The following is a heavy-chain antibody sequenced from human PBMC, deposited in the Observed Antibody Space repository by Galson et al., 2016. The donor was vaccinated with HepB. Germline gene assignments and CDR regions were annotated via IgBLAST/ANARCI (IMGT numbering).Heavy chain of an antibody. CDR3: AKTYYDFWSSYGENYVDY. CDR1: GFTFSSYG. D-gene: IGHD3-3*01. CDR2: ISYDGSIK. Sequence: LRLSCAASGFTFSSYGMHWVRQAPGQGLEWVAVISYDGSIKYYADSVKGRFTISKDNSKNTLYLQMNSLSAEDTAVYYCAKTYYDFWSSYGENYVDYWGQGTLVTVSA. V-gene: IGHV3-30*18. J-gene: IGHJ4*02.